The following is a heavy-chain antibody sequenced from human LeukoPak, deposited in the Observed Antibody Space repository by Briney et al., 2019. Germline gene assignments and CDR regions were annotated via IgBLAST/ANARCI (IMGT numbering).Heavy chain of an antibody. CDR2: ISSDGGSM. V-gene: IGHV3-43D*03. J-gene: IGHJ4*02. Sequence: GGSLRLSCAASGFKFDDYAMHWVRQAPGKGLEWVSLISSDGGSMYYADSVKGRFTISRDNSENSLYLQMNSLRVEDTALYYCAKEDLDDRGGLDYWGQGTLVTVSS. D-gene: IGHD3-10*01. CDR3: AKEDLDDRGGLDY. CDR1: GFKFDDYA.